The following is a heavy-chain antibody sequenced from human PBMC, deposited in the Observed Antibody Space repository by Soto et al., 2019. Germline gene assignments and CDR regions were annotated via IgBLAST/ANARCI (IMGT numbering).Heavy chain of an antibody. J-gene: IGHJ4*02. Sequence: SETLSLTCAVSGGSISSSNWWSWVRQPPGKGLEWIGEIYHSGSTNYNPSLKSRVTISVDTSKNQFSLKLSSVTAADTAVYYCARHFWDYSNFDYWGQGTLVTVSS. CDR1: GGSISSSNW. CDR3: ARHFWDYSNFDY. CDR2: IYHSGST. V-gene: IGHV4-4*02. D-gene: IGHD4-4*01.